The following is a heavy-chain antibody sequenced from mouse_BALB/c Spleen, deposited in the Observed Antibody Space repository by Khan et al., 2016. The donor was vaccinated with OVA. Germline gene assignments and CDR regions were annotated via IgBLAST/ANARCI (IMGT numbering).Heavy chain of an antibody. CDR2: IFPNNGDS. Sequence: EVQLQESGPELVKPGASVKISCKASGYTFTDYNMDWVKQSHGKSLEWIGYIFPNNGDSGYNQKFKTKAALTVDSSSSTAFMELRSLTSDDSAVYYCTRSGYGSFAYWGRGTLVTVSA. J-gene: IGHJ3*01. CDR1: GYTFTDYN. V-gene: IGHV1S29*02. D-gene: IGHD1-2*01. CDR3: TRSGYGSFAY.